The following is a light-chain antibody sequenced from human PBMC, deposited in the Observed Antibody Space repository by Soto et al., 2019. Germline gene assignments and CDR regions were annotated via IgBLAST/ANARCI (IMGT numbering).Light chain of an antibody. CDR2: GAS. CDR3: QQYGSSGT. J-gene: IGKJ1*01. Sequence: EIVMTQSPATLSVSPGERATLAFRASQSVSSNLAWYQQKPGQAPRLLIYGASTRATGIPARFSGSGSGPEYTLTITRLEPEDFAVYYCQQYGSSGTFGQGTKVDI. V-gene: IGKV3-15*01. CDR1: QSVSSN.